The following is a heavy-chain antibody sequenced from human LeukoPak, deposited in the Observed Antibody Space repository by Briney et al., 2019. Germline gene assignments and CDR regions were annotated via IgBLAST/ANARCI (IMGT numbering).Heavy chain of an antibody. Sequence: SETLSLTCTVPGGSISSSSYYWGWIRQPPGKGLEWIGSIYYSGSTYYNPSLKSRVTISVDTSKNQFSLKLTSVTAADTAVYYCARPGDYFDYWGQGTLVTVSS. D-gene: IGHD3-10*01. CDR1: GGSISSSSYY. V-gene: IGHV4-39*01. J-gene: IGHJ4*02. CDR2: IYYSGST. CDR3: ARPGDYFDY.